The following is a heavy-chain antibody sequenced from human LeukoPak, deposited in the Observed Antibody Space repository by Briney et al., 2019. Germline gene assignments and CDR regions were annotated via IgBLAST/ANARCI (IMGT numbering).Heavy chain of an antibody. Sequence: GGSLRLSCAASGFTFSNAWMSWVRQAPGKGLEWVGRIKSKTDGGTTDYAAPVKGRFTISRDDSKNTLYLQMNSLKTEDTAVYYCTTGRLDDFWSGYYSEYFQHWGQGTLATVSS. J-gene: IGHJ1*01. CDR3: TTGRLDDFWSGYYSEYFQH. D-gene: IGHD3-3*01. CDR2: IKSKTDGGTT. CDR1: GFTFSNAW. V-gene: IGHV3-15*01.